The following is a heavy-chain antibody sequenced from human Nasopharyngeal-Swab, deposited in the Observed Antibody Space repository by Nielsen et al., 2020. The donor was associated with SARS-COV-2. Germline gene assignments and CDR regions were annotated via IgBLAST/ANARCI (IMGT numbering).Heavy chain of an antibody. CDR1: GGSISSSSYY. D-gene: IGHD6-13*01. J-gene: IGHJ3*02. Sequence: SETLSLTCAVSGGSISSSSYYWSWIRQPAGKGLEWIGRIYTSGSTNYNPSLKSRVTISVDTSKNQFSLKLSSVTAADTAVYYCARDSSIAAAGTDSAFDIWGQGTMVTVSS. V-gene: IGHV4-61*02. CDR3: ARDSSIAAAGTDSAFDI. CDR2: IYTSGST.